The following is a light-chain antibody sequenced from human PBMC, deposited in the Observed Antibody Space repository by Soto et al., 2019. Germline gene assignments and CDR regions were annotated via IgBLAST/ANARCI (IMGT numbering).Light chain of an antibody. CDR3: SSYTSTSSYV. CDR1: SSDIGNYNY. CDR2: EVS. Sequence: QSVLAQPPSVSAAPGQKVTISCTGTSSDIGNYNYVSWYQQHPGKAPKLMSSEVSNRPSGVSNRFSGSKSGNTASLTISGLQPEDEADYYCSSYTSTSSYVFGGGTKVTVL. V-gene: IGLV2-14*01. J-gene: IGLJ1*01.